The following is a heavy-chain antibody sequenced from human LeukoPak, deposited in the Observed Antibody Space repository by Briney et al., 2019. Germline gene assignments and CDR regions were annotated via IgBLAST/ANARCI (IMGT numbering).Heavy chain of an antibody. D-gene: IGHD6-13*01. CDR3: AKDSGVAVAVGYSWLDP. CDR2: INSDGSST. J-gene: IGHJ5*02. CDR1: GLTFSSYW. Sequence: GGSLRLSCAASGLTFSSYWMHWVRQAPGKGLVWVSRINSDGSSTSYADSVKGRFTISRDNAKNTLYLQMNSLSTEDTAVYYCAKDSGVAVAVGYSWLDPWGQGTLVIVSS. V-gene: IGHV3-74*01.